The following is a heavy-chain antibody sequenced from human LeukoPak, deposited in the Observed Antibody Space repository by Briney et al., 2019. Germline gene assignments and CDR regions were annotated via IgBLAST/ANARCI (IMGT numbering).Heavy chain of an antibody. J-gene: IGHJ4*02. V-gene: IGHV3-21*01. CDR3: ARTYYYDSSGSPLDY. CDR2: ISGGSTYI. CDR1: GFIFTNYN. Sequence: GGSLRLSCAASGFIFTNYNLNWVRQAPGKGLEWISSISGGSTYIYYADSVKGRFTISRDNAKNSLYLQMNSLRAEDTAVYYCARTYYYDSSGSPLDYWGQGTLVTVSS. D-gene: IGHD3-22*01.